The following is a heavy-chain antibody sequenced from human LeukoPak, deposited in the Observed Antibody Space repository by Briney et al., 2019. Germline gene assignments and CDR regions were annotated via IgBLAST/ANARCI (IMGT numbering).Heavy chain of an antibody. CDR3: AREGGYYHLDY. CDR2: ISSTVSTT. V-gene: IGHV3-11*01. J-gene: IGHJ4*02. CDR1: GFTFNNYY. D-gene: IGHD3-22*01. Sequence: PGGSLRLSCAASGFTFNNYYMSWIRQAPGKGLEWISYISSTVSTTYYADSVKGRFTISRDNAKNSLYLQMNSLRAEDTAAYYCAREGGYYHLDYWGQGTLVTVSS.